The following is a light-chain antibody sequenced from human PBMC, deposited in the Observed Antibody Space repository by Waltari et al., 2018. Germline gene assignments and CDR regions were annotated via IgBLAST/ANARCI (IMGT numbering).Light chain of an antibody. J-gene: IGKJ2*01. CDR3: QQYNNWPYT. CDR2: GAS. Sequence: IVMTQSPATLSVSPGRRATLSCRASESVGNNFAWYQQKPGQAPRLIIYGASSRATGIPARFSASGSRTEFVLTISSLQSEDSAVYYCQQYNNWPYTFGQGTKLEIK. CDR1: ESVGNN. V-gene: IGKV3-15*01.